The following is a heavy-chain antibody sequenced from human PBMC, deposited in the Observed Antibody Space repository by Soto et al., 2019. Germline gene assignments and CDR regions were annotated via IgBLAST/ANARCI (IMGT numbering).Heavy chain of an antibody. D-gene: IGHD1-26*01. CDR3: ARAPGYSGNWFDP. V-gene: IGHV4-30-2*01. Sequence: SETLSLTCTVSGASISSGGYSWSWIRQPPGKGLEWIGYIYHSGSTYYNPSLKSRVTISVDRSKNQFSLKLSSVTAADTAVYYCARAPGYSGNWFDPWGQGTLVTVSS. J-gene: IGHJ5*02. CDR1: GASISSGGYS. CDR2: IYHSGST.